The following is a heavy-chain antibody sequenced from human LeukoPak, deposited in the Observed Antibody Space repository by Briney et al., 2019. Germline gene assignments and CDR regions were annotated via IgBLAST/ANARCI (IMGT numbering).Heavy chain of an antibody. CDR1: GGSFSGFY. Sequence: PSETLSLTCVVDGGSFSGFYWTWIRQAPGKGLEWIGEISYSGSTKYNPSLKSRVTIEVDTPKKQISLNLSSLTAADTAVYYCAKGKAGHYHSVTDEYYYYMDVWGQRDNGHRLL. V-gene: IGHV4-34*01. CDR3: AKGKAGHYHSVTDEYYYYMDV. CDR2: ISYSGST. J-gene: IGHJ6*03. D-gene: IGHD3-9*01.